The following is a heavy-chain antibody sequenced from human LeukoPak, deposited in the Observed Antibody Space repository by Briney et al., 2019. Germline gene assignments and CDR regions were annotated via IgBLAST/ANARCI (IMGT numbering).Heavy chain of an antibody. CDR1: GASISSSSSY. CDR2: IYYRGSD. J-gene: IGHJ4*02. V-gene: IGHV4-39*01. D-gene: IGHD2-15*01. CDR3: ARFYCSGGSCYSGLGSADY. Sequence: PSETPSLTCTVSGASISSSSSYWGWIRHPPGKGLEWIRSIYYRGSDYYNRSLKSRVTISVATSKNQFYLTLSSVTAADTAMYYCARFYCSGGSCYSGLGSADYWGQGTLVTVAS.